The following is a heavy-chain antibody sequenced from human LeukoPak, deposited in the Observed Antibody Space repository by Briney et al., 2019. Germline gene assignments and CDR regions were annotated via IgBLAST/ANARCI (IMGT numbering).Heavy chain of an antibody. J-gene: IGHJ6*03. CDR2: MNPNSDNT. CDR3: ARGPRGEPDYYMDV. CDR1: GYTFTSYD. V-gene: IGHV1-8*01. D-gene: IGHD3-10*01. Sequence: ASVKVSCKASGYTFTSYDINWVRQATGQGLEWMGWMNPNSDNTGCAQKFQGRVTMTRNTSISTAYMELSILRSEDTAVYYCARGPRGEPDYYMDVWGKGTTATVSS.